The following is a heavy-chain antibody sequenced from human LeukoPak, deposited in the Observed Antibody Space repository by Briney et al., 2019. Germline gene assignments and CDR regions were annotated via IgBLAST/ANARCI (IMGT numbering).Heavy chain of an antibody. Sequence: TGGSLRLSCTASGFTFSSFRMNWVRQAPGKGREWVSSITSMVSFIYYADSVKGGFTISRDNAKDSLYLQMSSLRVEDTAVYYCARSIRRYSYEYWYFDLWGRGTLVTVSS. CDR1: GFTFSSFR. CDR2: ITSMVSFI. J-gene: IGHJ2*01. D-gene: IGHD5-18*01. CDR3: ARSIRRYSYEYWYFDL. V-gene: IGHV3-48*03.